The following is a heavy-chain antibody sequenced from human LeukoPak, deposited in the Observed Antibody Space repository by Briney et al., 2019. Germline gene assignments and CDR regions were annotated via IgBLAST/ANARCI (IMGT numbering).Heavy chain of an antibody. D-gene: IGHD3-22*01. J-gene: IGHJ4*02. V-gene: IGHV4-61*02. CDR2: IYTNGNT. Sequence: PSETLSLTCTVSGDSISSGGGNYYWNWIRQPAGRGLEWIGRIYTNGNTDYSPSLKSRATISVDTSKNQFSLKLVPVTAADTAVYYCARGKYDGSGQWRGYFDYWGQGTLVTVSS. CDR3: ARGKYDGSGQWRGYFDY. CDR1: GDSISSGGGNYY.